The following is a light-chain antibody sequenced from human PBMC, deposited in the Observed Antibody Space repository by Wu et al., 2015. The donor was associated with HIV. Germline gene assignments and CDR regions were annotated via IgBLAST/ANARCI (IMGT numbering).Light chain of an antibody. Sequence: ETVLTQSPGTLSLSPGERATLSCRASQSVTRAYLAWYQQKSGQAPRLLIYSTSRRATGIPDRFSGSGSGTDFTLTISRLEPEDFAVYYCQQYGSSAWTFGQGTKVEIK. CDR2: STS. J-gene: IGKJ1*01. CDR3: QQYGSSAWT. CDR1: QSVTRAY. V-gene: IGKV3-20*01.